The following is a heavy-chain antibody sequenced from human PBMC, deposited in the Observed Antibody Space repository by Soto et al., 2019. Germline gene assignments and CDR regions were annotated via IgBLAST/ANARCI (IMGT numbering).Heavy chain of an antibody. CDR3: ARQAYDASGYREFDF. D-gene: IGHD3-22*01. V-gene: IGHV5-51*01. CDR2: IYHYDSDT. CDR1: GFSFTGDW. J-gene: IGHJ4*02. Sequence: GEYLKNGCKTSGFSFTGDWFGWVRQMPGKGRGWMGIIYHYDSDTRYSPSFQGQVTISADKSIGTAYLQWSSLKASDTAIYFCARQAYDASGYREFDFWGQGTLVTISA.